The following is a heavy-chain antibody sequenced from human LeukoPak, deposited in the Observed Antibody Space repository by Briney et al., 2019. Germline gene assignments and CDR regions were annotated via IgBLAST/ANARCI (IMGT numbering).Heavy chain of an antibody. V-gene: IGHV4-39*01. CDR2: IYYSGST. Sequence: PSETLSLTCTVSGVSISNNYFYWAWIRQPPGKGLEWIGSIYYSGSTYYNPSLKSRVTISVDTSKNQFSLKLSSVTAADTAVYYCKYYYDSSGYDYWGQGTLVTVSS. CDR1: GVSISNNYFY. D-gene: IGHD3-22*01. J-gene: IGHJ4*02. CDR3: KYYYDSSGYDY.